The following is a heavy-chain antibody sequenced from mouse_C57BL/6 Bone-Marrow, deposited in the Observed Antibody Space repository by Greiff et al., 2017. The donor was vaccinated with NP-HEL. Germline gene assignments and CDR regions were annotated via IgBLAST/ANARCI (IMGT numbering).Heavy chain of an antibody. V-gene: IGHV14-4*01. J-gene: IGHJ4*01. CDR2: IDPENGDT. CDR1: GFNIKDDY. D-gene: IGHD6-1*01. Sequence: EVQLQQSGAELVRPGASVKLSCTASGFNIKDDYMHWVKQRPEQGLEWIGWIDPENGDTEYASKFQGKATITADTSSNTAYLQLSSLTSEDTAVYYCATESADGGGYDAMDYWGQGTSVTVSS. CDR3: ATESADGGGYDAMDY.